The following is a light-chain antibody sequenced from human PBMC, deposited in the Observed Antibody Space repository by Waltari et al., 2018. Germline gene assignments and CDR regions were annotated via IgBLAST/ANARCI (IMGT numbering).Light chain of an antibody. CDR3: QQYSTYSRT. CDR1: QDIDNN. J-gene: IGKJ1*01. Sequence: DIQMTQSPSSLSASVGGTVSITCQASQDIDNNLNWYHQKPGKAPNLLISRASSLQGGIPSRFSGSGSGTEFTLTISSLQPDDFATYYCQQYSTYSRTFGQGTKVEIK. CDR2: RAS. V-gene: IGKV1-17*01.